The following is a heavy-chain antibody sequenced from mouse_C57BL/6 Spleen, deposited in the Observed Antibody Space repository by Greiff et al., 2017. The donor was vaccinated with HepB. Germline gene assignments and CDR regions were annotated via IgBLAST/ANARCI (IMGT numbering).Heavy chain of an antibody. D-gene: IGHD2-3*01. Sequence: EVLLVESGGGLVKPGASLKLSCAASGFTFSSYAMSWVRQTPENRLEWVATISHGGSYTYYPDNVKGRFTISRDNAKNNLYLQMSHLKSEDTAMYYCARESDGMDYWGQGTSVTVSS. CDR3: ARESDGMDY. CDR1: GFTFSSYA. V-gene: IGHV5-4*01. CDR2: ISHGGSYT. J-gene: IGHJ4*01.